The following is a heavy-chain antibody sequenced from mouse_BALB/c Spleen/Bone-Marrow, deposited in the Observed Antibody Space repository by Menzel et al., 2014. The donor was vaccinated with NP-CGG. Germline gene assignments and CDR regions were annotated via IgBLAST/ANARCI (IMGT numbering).Heavy chain of an antibody. J-gene: IGHJ4*01. CDR2: IWRGGST. CDR3: AKNRRGTRAMDY. V-gene: IGHV2-5*01. D-gene: IGHD3-3*01. Sequence: VKLMESGPGLVQSSQSLSITCTVSGFSLTNYGVHWVRRSPGKGLERLGVIWRGGSTDYNAAFMSILSITRDNSKSQVFFKMNSLQADDTAIYYCAKNRRGTRAMDYWGQGTSVTVSS. CDR1: GFSLTNYG.